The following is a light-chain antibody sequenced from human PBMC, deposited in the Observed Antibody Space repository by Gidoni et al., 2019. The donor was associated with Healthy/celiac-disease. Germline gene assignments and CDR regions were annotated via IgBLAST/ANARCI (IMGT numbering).Light chain of an antibody. CDR1: QSVSSY. CDR3: QQRSNLLT. V-gene: IGKV3-11*01. CDR2: DAS. J-gene: IGKJ4*01. Sequence: ELVLTQSPATLSLSPGERATLSCRASQSVSSYLAWYQQKPGQAPRLLIYDASNSATGIPARFSGSGSGTDFTLTISSLEPEDFAVYYCQQRSNLLTFGGGTKVEIK.